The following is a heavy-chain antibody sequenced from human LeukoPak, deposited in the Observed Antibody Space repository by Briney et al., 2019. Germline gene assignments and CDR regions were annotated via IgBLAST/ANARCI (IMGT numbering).Heavy chain of an antibody. Sequence: PSETLSLTCTVSGGSISSYYWSWIRQPPGKGLEWIGEINHSGSTNYNPSLKSRVTISVDTSKNQFSLKLSSVTAADTAVYYCARGKVLLWFGELLPINWFDPWGQGTLVTVSS. D-gene: IGHD3-10*01. J-gene: IGHJ5*02. V-gene: IGHV4-34*01. CDR2: INHSGST. CDR3: ARGKVLLWFGELLPINWFDP. CDR1: GGSISSYY.